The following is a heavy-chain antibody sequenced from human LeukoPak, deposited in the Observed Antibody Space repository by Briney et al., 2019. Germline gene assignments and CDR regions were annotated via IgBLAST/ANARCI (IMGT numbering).Heavy chain of an antibody. Sequence: ASVKVSCKASGYTFTSYDINWVRQATGQGLEWMGWMNPNSGNTGYAQKFQGRVTMTRNTSISTAYMELSSLRSEDTAVYYCARGSSSSWYGGFDPWGQGTLVTVSS. D-gene: IGHD6-13*01. J-gene: IGHJ5*02. V-gene: IGHV1-8*01. CDR1: GYTFTSYD. CDR3: ARGSSSSWYGGFDP. CDR2: MNPNSGNT.